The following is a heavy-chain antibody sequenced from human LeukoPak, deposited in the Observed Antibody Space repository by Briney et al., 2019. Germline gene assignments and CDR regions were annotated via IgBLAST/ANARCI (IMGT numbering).Heavy chain of an antibody. D-gene: IGHD2-15*01. CDR3: ARDLAARHAFDI. CDR1: GGSISSSNW. J-gene: IGHJ3*02. CDR2: IYHSGST. V-gene: IGHV4-4*02. Sequence: SETLSLTCAVSGGSISSSNWWSWVRQPPGKGLEWIGEIYHSGSTNYNPSLKSRVTISVDKPKNQFSLKLSSVTAADTAVYYCARDLAARHAFDIWGQGTMVTVSS.